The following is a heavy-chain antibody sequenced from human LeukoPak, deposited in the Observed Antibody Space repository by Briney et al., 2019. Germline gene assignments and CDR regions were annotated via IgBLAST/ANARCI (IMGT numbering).Heavy chain of an antibody. J-gene: IGHJ4*02. CDR2: TYYRSKWFN. CDR1: GDSVSSNSAA. D-gene: IGHD1-26*01. V-gene: IGHV6-1*01. CDR3: ARLGGNYVDY. Sequence: SQTLSLTCAISGDSVSSNSAAWNWIRQSPSSGLEWLGRTYYRSKWFNDYAVSVKGRITINPDTSRNQFSLQLNSVTPEDTAVYYCARLGGNYVDYWGQGTLVTVSS.